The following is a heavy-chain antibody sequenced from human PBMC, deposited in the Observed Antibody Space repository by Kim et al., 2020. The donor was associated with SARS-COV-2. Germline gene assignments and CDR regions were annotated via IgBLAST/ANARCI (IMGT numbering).Heavy chain of an antibody. CDR2: VCDSGTI. Sequence: SETLSLMCTVSGGSISSKDDCWGWIPQPPGKGLDWIRRVCDSGTIYHKPSPKNRVTTSADPPNNQFSLAMISVTAADTAVYYCVRLRAAGQYYFYSLDVWGRGNTLILSS. V-gene: IGHV4-39*01. J-gene: IGHJ6*02. CDR1: GGSISSKDDC. CDR3: VRLRAAGQYYFYSLDV. D-gene: IGHD2-15*01.